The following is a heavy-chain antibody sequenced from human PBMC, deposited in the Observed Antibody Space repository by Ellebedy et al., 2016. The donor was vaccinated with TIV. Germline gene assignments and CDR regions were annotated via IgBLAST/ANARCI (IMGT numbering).Heavy chain of an antibody. Sequence: GESLKISXAASGFTFSSYWMHWVRQAPGKGLVWVSRINADGRSRSYADSVKGRFTISRDNADNTLYLQMNSLRGDDTAVYYCSRGGHYSDSLFDSWGRGTLVTVPS. CDR2: INADGRSR. CDR3: SRGGHYSDSLFDS. D-gene: IGHD3-22*01. CDR1: GFTFSSYW. J-gene: IGHJ4*02. V-gene: IGHV3-74*01.